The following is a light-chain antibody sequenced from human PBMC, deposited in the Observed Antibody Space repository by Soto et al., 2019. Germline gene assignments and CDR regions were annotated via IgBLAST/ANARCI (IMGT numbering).Light chain of an antibody. Sequence: QSALTQPPSASGSPGQSVTISCTGTSSDIGTFSSISWYQQYPGKAPKLMIFGVSQRPSGVPDRFSGPKSANTASLTVSGLQDEDEAEYYCSSQAGSDSLMVFGGGTQLTVL. CDR2: GVS. CDR3: SSQAGSDSLMV. V-gene: IGLV2-8*01. CDR1: SSDIGTFSS. J-gene: IGLJ2*01.